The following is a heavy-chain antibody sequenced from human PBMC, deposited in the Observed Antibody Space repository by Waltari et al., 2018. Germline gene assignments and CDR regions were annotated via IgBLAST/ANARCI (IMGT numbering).Heavy chain of an antibody. D-gene: IGHD6-13*01. CDR2: IYSGGST. Sequence: EVQLLESGGGLVQPGGSLRLSCAASGFTFSSYAMSWVRQAPGKGLEWVSVIYSGGSTYYADSVKGRFTISRDNSKNTLYLQMNSLRAEDTAVYYCVKDEGGGSSSWYFDLWGRGTLVTVSS. CDR1: GFTFSSYA. V-gene: IGHV3-23*03. CDR3: VKDEGGGSSSWYFDL. J-gene: IGHJ2*01.